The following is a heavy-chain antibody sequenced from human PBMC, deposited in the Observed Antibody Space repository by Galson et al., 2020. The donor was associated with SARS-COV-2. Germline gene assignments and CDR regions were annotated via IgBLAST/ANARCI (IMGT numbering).Heavy chain of an antibody. V-gene: IGHV3-21*01. D-gene: IGHD3-22*01. CDR1: GFTFSSYS. J-gene: IGHJ4*02. Sequence: GGSLRLSCAASGFTFSSYSMNWVRQAPGKGLEWVSSISSSSSYIYYADSVKGRFTISRDNAKNSLYLQMNSLRAEDTAVYYCARDLSGFYHGSSGYLFTGGPGTLVNVSS. CDR2: ISSSSSYI. CDR3: ARDLSGFYHGSSGYLFT.